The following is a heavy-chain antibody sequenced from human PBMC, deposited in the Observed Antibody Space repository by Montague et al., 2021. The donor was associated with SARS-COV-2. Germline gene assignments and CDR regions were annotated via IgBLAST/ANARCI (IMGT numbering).Heavy chain of an antibody. CDR2: IYSGGST. D-gene: IGHD2-15*01. J-gene: IGHJ4*02. CDR1: GFTVSGNY. CDR3: ARVSGDCSGGSCYPPYYFDY. V-gene: IGHV3-53*04. Sequence: SLRLSCAASGFTVSGNYMNWVRQAPGKGLEWVSVIYSGGSTYYADSVKGRFTISRHNSKNTLYLQMNSLRTEDTAVYYCARVSGDCSGGSCYPPYYFDYWGQGTLVTVSS.